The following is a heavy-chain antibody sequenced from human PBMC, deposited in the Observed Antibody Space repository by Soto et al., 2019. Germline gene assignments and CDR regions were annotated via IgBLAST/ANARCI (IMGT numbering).Heavy chain of an antibody. Sequence: EVQLLESGGDLVQPGGSLRLSCSASGFTFSSYAMSWVRQAPGKGLEWVSTFSGSDTSTYYADSVKGRFTISRDNSKNTLYLQMNALRAEDTAVYYCAKGVPPRALIGFENWGQGTMVTVSS. V-gene: IGHV3-23*01. J-gene: IGHJ3*02. CDR2: FSGSDTST. D-gene: IGHD2-2*01. CDR1: GFTFSSYA. CDR3: AKGVPPRALIGFEN.